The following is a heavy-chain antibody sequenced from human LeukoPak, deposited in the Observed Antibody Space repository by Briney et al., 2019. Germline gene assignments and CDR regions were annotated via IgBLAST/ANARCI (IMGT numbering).Heavy chain of an antibody. Sequence: GGSLRLSCTASGFTFGDYATSWFRQAPGKGLEWVGFIRSKAYGGTTEYAASVKGRFTISRDGSKTSAYLQMNSLKTEDTAVYYCSRGGGSGSYNYYFDSWGQGTLVTVSS. CDR2: IRSKAYGGTT. CDR3: SRGGGSGSYNYYFDS. J-gene: IGHJ4*02. CDR1: GFTFGDYA. V-gene: IGHV3-49*01. D-gene: IGHD3-10*01.